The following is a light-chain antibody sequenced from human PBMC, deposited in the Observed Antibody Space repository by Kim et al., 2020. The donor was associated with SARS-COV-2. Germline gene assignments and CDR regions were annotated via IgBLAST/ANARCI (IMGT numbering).Light chain of an antibody. CDR2: LKGDRSH. CDR3: QAWGTGLWV. J-gene: IGLJ3*02. V-gene: IGLV4-69*02. CDR1: RAPSTYG. Sequence: SVNPTCALARAPSTYGIAWLPQQPEKCPRDLMKLKGDRSHFKGDGLPDRFSGCSSGAERYLTISRLQSEDEADYYCQAWGTGLWVFGGVTQLTVL.